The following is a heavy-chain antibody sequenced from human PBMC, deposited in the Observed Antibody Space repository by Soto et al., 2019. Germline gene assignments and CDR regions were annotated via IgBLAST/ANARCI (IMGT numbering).Heavy chain of an antibody. V-gene: IGHV1-46*01. J-gene: IGHJ4*02. Sequence: RASVKVSCKASGYTFTSYYMHWVRQAPGQGLEWMGIINPSGGSTNYAQKFQGRVTMTRDTSTSTVYMELTSLRSEDTAMLYCARGGSPVVMTDGFDFWGQGTLVTVSS. D-gene: IGHD2-21*02. CDR1: GYTFTSYY. CDR3: ARGGSPVVMTDGFDF. CDR2: INPSGGST.